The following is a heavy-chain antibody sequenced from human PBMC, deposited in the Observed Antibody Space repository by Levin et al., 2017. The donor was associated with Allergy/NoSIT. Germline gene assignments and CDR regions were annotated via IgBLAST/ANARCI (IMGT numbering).Heavy chain of an antibody. V-gene: IGHV3-11*01. D-gene: IGHD6-13*01. CDR2: ISSSGSTI. CDR3: ARDKDSSSWYVGVDY. CDR1: GFTFSDYY. Sequence: GGSLRLSCAASGFTFSDYYMSWIRQAPGKGLEWVSYISSSGSTIYYADSVKGRFTISRDNAKNSLYLQMNSLRAEDTAVYYCARDKDSSSWYVGVDYWGQGTLVTVSS. J-gene: IGHJ4*02.